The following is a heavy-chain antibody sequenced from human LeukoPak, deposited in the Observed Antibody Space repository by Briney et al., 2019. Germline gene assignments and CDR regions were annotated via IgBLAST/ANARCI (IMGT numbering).Heavy chain of an antibody. CDR3: ARISGWHEHFDY. J-gene: IGHJ4*02. D-gene: IGHD6-19*01. V-gene: IGHV4-39*01. CDR1: GGSISSYY. CDR2: IYYSGST. Sequence: KPSETLSLTCTVSGGSISSYYWGWIRQPPGKGLEWIGSIYYSGSTYYNPSLKSRVTISVDTSKNQFSLKLSSVTAADTAVYYCARISGWHEHFDYWGQGTLVTVSS.